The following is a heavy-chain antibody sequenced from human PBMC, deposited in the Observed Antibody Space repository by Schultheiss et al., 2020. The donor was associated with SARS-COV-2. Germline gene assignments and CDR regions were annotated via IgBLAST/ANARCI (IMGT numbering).Heavy chain of an antibody. J-gene: IGHJ4*02. V-gene: IGHV4-59*01. Sequence: SQTLSLTCTVSGGSISSYYWSWIRQPPGKGLEWIGYIYYSGSTNYNPSLKSRVTISVDTSKNQFSLKLSSVTAADTAVYYCARVEDRTTDYWGQGTLVTVSS. D-gene: IGHD4-11*01. CDR2: IYYSGST. CDR3: ARVEDRTTDY. CDR1: GGSISSYY.